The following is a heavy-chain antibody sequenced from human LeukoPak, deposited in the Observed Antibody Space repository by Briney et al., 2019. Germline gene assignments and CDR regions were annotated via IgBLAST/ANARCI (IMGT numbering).Heavy chain of an antibody. J-gene: IGHJ5*02. CDR1: GGSFSGYY. Sequence: SETLSLTCAVYGGSFSGYYWSWIRQPPGQGLEWIGEINHSGSTNYNPSLKSRVTISVDTSKNQFSLKLSSVTAADTTVLYCAGVRRDGSGSYDQLGGTPWGQGTLVTVSS. CDR3: AGVRRDGSGSYDQLGGTP. V-gene: IGHV4-34*01. CDR2: INHSGST. D-gene: IGHD3-10*01.